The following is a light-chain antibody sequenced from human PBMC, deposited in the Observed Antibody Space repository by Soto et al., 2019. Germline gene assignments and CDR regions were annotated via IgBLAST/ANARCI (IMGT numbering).Light chain of an antibody. CDR2: GNS. CDR3: QSYDSSLSGWV. Sequence: QSALTQPPSVSGAPGQRVTISCTGSSSKIGAGYDVHWYQQLPGKAPKLLIYGNSNRPSGVPDRFSGSKSGTSASLAITGLQAEDEADYYCQSYDSSLSGWVFGGGTKVTVL. V-gene: IGLV1-40*01. J-gene: IGLJ3*02. CDR1: SSKIGAGYD.